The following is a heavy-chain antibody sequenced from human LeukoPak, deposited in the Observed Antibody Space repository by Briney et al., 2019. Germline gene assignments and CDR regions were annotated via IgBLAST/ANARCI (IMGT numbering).Heavy chain of an antibody. CDR1: GGSISSYY. CDR3: ARDSLEYCSSTSCAESAFDI. D-gene: IGHD2-2*01. CDR2: IYYSGST. J-gene: IGHJ3*02. Sequence: SETLSLTCTVSGGSISSYYWSWIRQPPGKGLEWIGYIYYSGSTNYNPSLKSRVTISVDTSKNQFSLKLSSVTAADTAVYYCARDSLEYCSSTSCAESAFDIWGQGTMVTVSS. V-gene: IGHV4-59*01.